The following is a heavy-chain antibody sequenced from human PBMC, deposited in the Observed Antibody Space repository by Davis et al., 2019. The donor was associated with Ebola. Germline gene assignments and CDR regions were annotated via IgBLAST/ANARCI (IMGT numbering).Heavy chain of an antibody. D-gene: IGHD2-2*01. CDR2: INQDDSDK. V-gene: IGHV3-7*03. J-gene: IGHJ6*03. CDR1: GFTFSSYT. Sequence: PGGSLRLSCAASGFTFSSYTMNWVRQAPGRGLEWVANINQDDSDKYYVDSVKGRFTISRDNAKNSLCLQMNSLRAEDTAVYYCARVLSGTSYNFMDVWGKGTTVTVSS. CDR3: ARVLSGTSYNFMDV.